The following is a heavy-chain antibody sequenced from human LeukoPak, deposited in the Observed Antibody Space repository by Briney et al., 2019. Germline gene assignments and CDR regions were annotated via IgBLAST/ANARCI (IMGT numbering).Heavy chain of an antibody. CDR1: GYTFTSYD. Sequence: ASVKVSCKASGYTFTSYDINWVRQATGQGLEWMGWMNPNSGNTGYAQKFQGRVTITRNTSISTAYMELSSLRSEDTAVYYCARTRRGQLWNRARDSDYWGQGTLVTVSS. CDR2: MNPNSGNT. J-gene: IGHJ4*02. D-gene: IGHD5-18*01. CDR3: ARTRRGQLWNRARDSDY. V-gene: IGHV1-8*03.